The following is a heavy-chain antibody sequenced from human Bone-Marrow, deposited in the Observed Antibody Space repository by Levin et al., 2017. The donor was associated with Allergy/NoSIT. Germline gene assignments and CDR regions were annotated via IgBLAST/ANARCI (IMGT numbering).Heavy chain of an antibody. D-gene: IGHD4-23*01. Sequence: SETLSLTCGVSDGSISSTNWWAWVRQSPGKGLEWIGEIFHSGSTNYNPSLMSRVTMSVDRSNNQFSLKLTSVTAADTAIYYCAVVGGNSAAFFHWGQGTLVTVSS. CDR3: AVVGGNSAAFFH. V-gene: IGHV4-4*02. J-gene: IGHJ4*02. CDR2: IFHSGST. CDR1: DGSISSTNW.